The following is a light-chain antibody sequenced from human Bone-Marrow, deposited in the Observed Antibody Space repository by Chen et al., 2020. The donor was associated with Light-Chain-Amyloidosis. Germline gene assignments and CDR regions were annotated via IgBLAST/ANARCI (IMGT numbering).Light chain of an antibody. V-gene: IGLV3-21*02. Sequence: SYVLTQPSSVSVAPGQTATIACGGNNIGSTSVHWYQQTPGQAPLLVVYDYSDRPSGIPERVYGSNSENTATLTISRVEGGEEADDYCQGWDRSSDRPVFGGGTKLTVL. CDR3: QGWDRSSDRPV. CDR2: DYS. J-gene: IGLJ3*02. CDR1: NIGSTS.